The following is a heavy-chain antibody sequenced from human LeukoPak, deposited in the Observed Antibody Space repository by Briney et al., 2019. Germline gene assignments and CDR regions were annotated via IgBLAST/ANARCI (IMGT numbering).Heavy chain of an antibody. J-gene: IGHJ4*02. D-gene: IGHD3-3*01. V-gene: IGHV4-61*05. CDR1: GGSISSSNYY. CDR2: IYYSGST. CDR3: ARHDYDFWSGYYTLDY. Sequence: SETLSLTCTVSGGSISSSNYYWSWIRQPPGKGLEWIGYIYYSGSTNYDPSLKSRVTISVDTSKNQFSLKLSSVTAADTAVYYCARHDYDFWSGYYTLDYWGQGTLVTVSS.